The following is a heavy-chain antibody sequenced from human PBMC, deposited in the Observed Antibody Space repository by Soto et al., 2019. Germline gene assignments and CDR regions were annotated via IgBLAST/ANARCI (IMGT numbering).Heavy chain of an antibody. D-gene: IGHD3-10*01. Sequence: SVKVSFKASGDTFRGYPINWVRQAPGEGLEWMGRIIPVIGTTNDAQRFEGRVTFTADESTNTAYMELRGLLSGDTAVYYCARDGGFGELKYWGPGTLVT. CDR2: IIPVIGTT. J-gene: IGHJ4*02. V-gene: IGHV1-69*11. CDR3: ARDGGFGELKY. CDR1: GDTFRGYP.